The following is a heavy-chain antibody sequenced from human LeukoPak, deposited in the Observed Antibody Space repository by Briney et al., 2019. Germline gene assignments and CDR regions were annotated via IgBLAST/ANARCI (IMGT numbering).Heavy chain of an antibody. CDR1: GGSISSGDYS. V-gene: IGHV4-30-4*01. Sequence: KTSETLSLACTVSGGSISSGDYSWSWIRQPPGKGLEWIGYIYYSGSTYYNPSLKSRVTISVDTSKNQFSLKLSSVTAADTAVYYCARVEGYIDYWGQGTLVTVSS. CDR2: IYYSGST. J-gene: IGHJ4*02. CDR3: ARVEGYIDY.